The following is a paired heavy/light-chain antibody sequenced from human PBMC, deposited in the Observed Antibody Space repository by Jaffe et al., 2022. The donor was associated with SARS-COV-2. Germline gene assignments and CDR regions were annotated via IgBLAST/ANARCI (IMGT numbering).Heavy chain of an antibody. CDR1: GGSISSDTYY. V-gene: IGHV4-61*02. D-gene: IGHD6-19*01. CDR3: ARGPWGSGWYTSFFDL. CDR2: IYTSGST. Sequence: QVQLQESGPGLVKPSQTLSLTCTVSGGSISSDTYYWSWIRQPAGKGLEWIGHIYTSGSTNYNPSLKSRVTISVDTSKNQFSLKLSSVTAADTAVYHCARGPWGSGWYTSFFDLWGRGTLVTVSS. J-gene: IGHJ2*01.
Light chain of an antibody. Sequence: DIVMTQTPLSLSVTPGQPASISCKSSQSLLHSDGKTYLYWYLQKPGQPPQVLIYKVSNRFSGVPDRFSGNGSGTDFTLKISRVEAEDVGVYYCMQSIQLPRTFGHGTKVEIK. V-gene: IGKV2D-29*01. CDR1: QSLLHSDGKTY. J-gene: IGKJ1*01. CDR3: MQSIQLPRT. CDR2: KVS.